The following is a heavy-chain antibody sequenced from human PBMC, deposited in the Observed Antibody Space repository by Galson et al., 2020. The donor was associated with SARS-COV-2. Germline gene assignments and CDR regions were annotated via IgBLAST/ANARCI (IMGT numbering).Heavy chain of an antibody. D-gene: IGHD2-15*01. Sequence: SETLSLTCAVYGGSISSGGYYWSWIRQHPGKGLEWIGYIYYSGSTYYNPSLKSRVTISVDTSKNQFSLKLSSVTAADTAVYYCARAYCSGGSCYPPGYYYYYMDVWGKGTTVTVSS. CDR3: ARAYCSGGSCYPPGYYYYYMDV. CDR2: IYYSGST. J-gene: IGHJ6*03. V-gene: IGHV4-31*11. CDR1: GGSISSGGYY.